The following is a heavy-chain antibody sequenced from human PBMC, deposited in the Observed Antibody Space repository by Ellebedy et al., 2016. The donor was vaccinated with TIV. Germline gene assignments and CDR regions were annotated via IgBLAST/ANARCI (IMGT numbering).Heavy chain of an antibody. D-gene: IGHD3-22*01. Sequence: ASVKVSCKASGGTFSSYAISWVRQAPGQGLEWMGGIIPIFGTANYAQKFQGRVAITADKSTSTAYMELSSLRSEDTAVYYCASHRYYYDSSGYSNWYFDLWGRGTLVTVSS. CDR3: ASHRYYYDSSGYSNWYFDL. CDR1: GGTFSSYA. J-gene: IGHJ2*01. V-gene: IGHV1-69*06. CDR2: IIPIFGTA.